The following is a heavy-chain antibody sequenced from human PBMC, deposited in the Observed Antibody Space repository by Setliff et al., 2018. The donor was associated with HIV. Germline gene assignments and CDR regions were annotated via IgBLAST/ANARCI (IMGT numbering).Heavy chain of an antibody. CDR2: ISFNSGSTI. D-gene: IGHD3-22*01. CDR3: AVHYYDSSGYDY. V-gene: IGHV3-11*04. J-gene: IGHJ4*02. Sequence: GGSLRLSCAASGFTFSDYYMSWIRQAPGKGLEWVSYISFNSGSTIYYADSVKGRFTISRDNAKNSLYLQMNSLRAEDTAVYYCAVHYYDSSGYDYWGQGTLVTVSS. CDR1: GFTFSDYY.